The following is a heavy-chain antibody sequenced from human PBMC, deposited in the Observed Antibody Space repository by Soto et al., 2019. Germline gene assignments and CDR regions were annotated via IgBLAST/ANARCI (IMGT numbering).Heavy chain of an antibody. CDR1: GFTFSSYA. J-gene: IGHJ4*02. D-gene: IGHD6-6*01. V-gene: IGHV3-23*01. Sequence: GGSLRLSCVASGFTFSSYAMSWVRQAPGKGLEWVSGTSTTGGSTYYADSVKGRFTISRDNSKNTLYLQMNNLRAEDTALYYCAKDKPSGSSWFYFDYWGQGTLVTVSS. CDR3: AKDKPSGSSWFYFDY. CDR2: TSTTGGST.